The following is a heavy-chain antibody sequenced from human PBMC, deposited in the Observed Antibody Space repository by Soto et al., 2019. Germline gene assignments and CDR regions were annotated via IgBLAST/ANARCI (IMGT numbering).Heavy chain of an antibody. Sequence: EVQLLESGGGLVQPGGSLTLSCAASGFTFSSYAMRWVGQAPVKGLEWVSAISGSVDSTYYADSVKGRFTISRDNSKNTLYLQMNSLRAEDTAVYYCARRGSGSYYDYWGQGTLVTVSS. V-gene: IGHV3-23*01. CDR1: GFTFSSYA. CDR3: ARRGSGSYYDY. D-gene: IGHD1-26*01. J-gene: IGHJ4*02. CDR2: ISGSVDST.